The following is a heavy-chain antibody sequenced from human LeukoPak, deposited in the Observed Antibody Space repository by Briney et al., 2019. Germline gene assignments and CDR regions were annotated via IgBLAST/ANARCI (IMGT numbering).Heavy chain of an antibody. D-gene: IGHD1-26*01. V-gene: IGHV3-48*01. Sequence: GGSLRLSCAASGFTFSSYSMNWVRQAPGKGLEWVSYISSSSSTIYYADSVKGRFTISRDNAKNSLYLQMNSLRAEDTAVYYCAKGGPTGSNYFDFWGQGTLATVSS. J-gene: IGHJ4*02. CDR2: ISSSSSTI. CDR3: AKGGPTGSNYFDF. CDR1: GFTFSSYS.